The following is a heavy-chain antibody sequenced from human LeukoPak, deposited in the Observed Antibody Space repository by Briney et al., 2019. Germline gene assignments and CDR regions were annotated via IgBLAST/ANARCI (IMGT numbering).Heavy chain of an antibody. J-gene: IGHJ6*03. CDR1: GGSFSGYY. D-gene: IGHD4-17*01. CDR3: ARGLRYYYYYMDV. CDR2: INHSGST. V-gene: IGHV4-34*01. Sequence: SETLSLTCAVYGGSFSGYYWSWIRQPPGKGLEWIGEINHSGSTNYDPSLKSRVTISVDTSKNQFSLKLSSVTAADTAVYYCARGLRYYYYYMDVWGKGTTVTVSS.